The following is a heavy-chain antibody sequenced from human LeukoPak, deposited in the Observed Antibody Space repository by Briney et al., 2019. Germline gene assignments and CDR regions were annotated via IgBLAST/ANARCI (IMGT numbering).Heavy chain of an antibody. CDR2: INHSGST. V-gene: IGHV4-34*01. CDR3: ARGRQGTMIVVVSAFGPANDY. J-gene: IGHJ4*02. CDR1: GFTFSSYA. D-gene: IGHD3-22*01. Sequence: PGGSLRLSCAASGFTFSSYAMSWIRQPPGKGLEWIGEINHSGSTNYNPSLKSRVTISVDTSKNQFSLKLSSVTAADTAVYYCARGRQGTMIVVVSAFGPANDYWGQGTLVTVSS.